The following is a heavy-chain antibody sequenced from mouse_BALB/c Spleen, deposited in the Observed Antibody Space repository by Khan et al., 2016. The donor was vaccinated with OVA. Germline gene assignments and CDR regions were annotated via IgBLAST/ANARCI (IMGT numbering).Heavy chain of an antibody. Sequence: QMQLEESGPGLVAPSQSLSITCTVSGFSLTSYGVSWVRQSPGKGLEWLAMIWGDGSTNYHSTLISRLIISKDNTKSQVFLKLTGLQTDDTATYYCAKCTPDYYSLDYWGQGTSVTVSS. CDR3: AKCTPDYYSLDY. D-gene: IGHD2-14*01. CDR2: IWGDGST. J-gene: IGHJ4*01. CDR1: GFSLTSYG. V-gene: IGHV2-3*01.